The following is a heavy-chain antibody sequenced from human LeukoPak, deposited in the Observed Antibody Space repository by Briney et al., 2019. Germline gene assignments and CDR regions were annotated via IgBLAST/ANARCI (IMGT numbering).Heavy chain of an antibody. V-gene: IGHV1-18*01. J-gene: IGHJ5*02. CDR3: AREEYFYDWSRSRTTTES. Sequence: VASVKVSCKASGNTFNGYGITWVRQVPGQGLEWMGWISAYNGDTKYAQKLQDRVTMTTDTSTNTAYMELRSLRSDDTAVYYCAREEYFYDWSRSRTTTESWGQGTLVTVSS. CDR2: ISAYNGDT. CDR1: GNTFNGYG. D-gene: IGHD3-3*01.